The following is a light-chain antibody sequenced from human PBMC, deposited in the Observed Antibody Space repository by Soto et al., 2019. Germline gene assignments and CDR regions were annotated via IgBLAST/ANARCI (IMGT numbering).Light chain of an antibody. CDR3: QQYGSTPFT. J-gene: IGKJ3*01. Sequence: EIVVTQSPGTLSLSPGERATLSCRASQSVSSNYLAWYQQKPGQAPRLLIYGASSRASDIPDRFSGSGSGTDFTLIISRLEPQDFTIYSCQQYGSTPFTFGPGTKVDVK. CDR1: QSVSSNY. V-gene: IGKV3-20*01. CDR2: GAS.